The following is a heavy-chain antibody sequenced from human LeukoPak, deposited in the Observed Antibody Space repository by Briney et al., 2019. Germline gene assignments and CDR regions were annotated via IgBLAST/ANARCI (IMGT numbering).Heavy chain of an antibody. V-gene: IGHV4-34*01. D-gene: IGHD3-22*01. CDR1: GGSFSGYY. CDR3: ARDAVDDSSGPLFDY. CDR2: INHSGST. Sequence: SETLSLTCAVYGGSFSGYYWSWIRQPPGKGLEWIGEINHSGSTNYNPSLKSRVTISVDTSKNQFSLKLSSVTAADTAVHYCARDAVDDSSGPLFDYWGQGTLVTVSS. J-gene: IGHJ4*02.